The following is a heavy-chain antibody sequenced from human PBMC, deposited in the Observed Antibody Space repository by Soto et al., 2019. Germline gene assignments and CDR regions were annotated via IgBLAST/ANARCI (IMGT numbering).Heavy chain of an antibody. J-gene: IGHJ4*02. CDR1: GYTFTSYY. D-gene: IGHD2-2*01. CDR3: ARGPRKDIVVVPAAVNPVDY. V-gene: IGHV1-46*01. CDR2: INPSGGST. Sequence: ASVKVSCKASGYTFTSYYMHWVRQAPGQGLEWMGIINPSGGSTSYAQKFQGRVTMTRDTSTSTVYMELSSLRSEDTAVYYCARGPRKDIVVVPAAVNPVDYWGQGTLVTVSS.